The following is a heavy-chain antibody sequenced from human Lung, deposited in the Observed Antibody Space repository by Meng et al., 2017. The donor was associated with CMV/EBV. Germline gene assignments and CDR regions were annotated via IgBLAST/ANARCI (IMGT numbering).Heavy chain of an antibody. CDR2: INSRSGTT. Sequence: SVTVSXKASGYTFTNYYLHWVRQAPGQGLEWMGMINSRSGTTTYSQKFQGRISMTRDTSTSTVYLDLSSLRSEDSTVYYCAREEGSYDGSGAFDYWGQGXLVTVSS. V-gene: IGHV1-46*01. J-gene: IGHJ4*02. CDR1: GYTFTNYY. CDR3: AREEGSYDGSGAFDY. D-gene: IGHD3-22*01.